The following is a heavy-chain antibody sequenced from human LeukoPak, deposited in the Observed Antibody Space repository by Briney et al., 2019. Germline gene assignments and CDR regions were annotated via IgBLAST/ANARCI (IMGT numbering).Heavy chain of an antibody. CDR2: IYYSGST. CDR3: ARVPGYSSGWPYYYYYGMDV. V-gene: IGHV4-59*12. Sequence: PSETLSLTCTVSGGSISSYYWSWIRQPPGKGLEWIGYIYYSGSTNYNPSLKSRVTISVDTSKNQFSLKLSSVTAADTAVYYCARVPGYSSGWPYYYYYGMDVWGQGTTVTVSS. J-gene: IGHJ6*02. D-gene: IGHD6-19*01. CDR1: GGSISSYY.